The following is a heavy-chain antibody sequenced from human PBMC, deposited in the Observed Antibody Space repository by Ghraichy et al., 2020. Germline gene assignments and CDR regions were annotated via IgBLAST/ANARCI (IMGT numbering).Heavy chain of an antibody. CDR3: ARDVIGQGYSYGTGDYYYGMDV. D-gene: IGHD5-18*01. CDR2: IIPIFGTA. V-gene: IGHV1-69*13. CDR1: GGTFSSYA. Sequence: AVKVSCKASGGTFSSYAISWVRQAPGQGLEWMGGIIPIFGTANYAQKFQGRVTITADESTSTAYMELSSLRSEDTAVYYCARDVIGQGYSYGTGDYYYGMDVWGQGTTVTVSS. J-gene: IGHJ6*02.